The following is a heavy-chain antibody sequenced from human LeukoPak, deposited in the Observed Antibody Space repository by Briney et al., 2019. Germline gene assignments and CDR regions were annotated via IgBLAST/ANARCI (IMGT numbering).Heavy chain of an antibody. CDR2: IYSGGST. Sequence: GGSLRLSCAASGFTVSSNYMSWVRQAPGKGLEWVSVIYSGGSTYYADSVKGRFTISRDNSKNTLYLQMNSLRAEDTAVYYCAKVIQLWYQFDYWGQGTLVTVSS. CDR1: GFTVSSNY. CDR3: AKVIQLWYQFDY. V-gene: IGHV3-53*01. J-gene: IGHJ4*02. D-gene: IGHD5-18*01.